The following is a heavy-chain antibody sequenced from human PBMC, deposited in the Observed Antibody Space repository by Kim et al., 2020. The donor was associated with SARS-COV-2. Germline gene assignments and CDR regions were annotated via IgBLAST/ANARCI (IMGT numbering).Heavy chain of an antibody. D-gene: IGHD6-13*01. V-gene: IGHV3-48*02. CDR3: ARDLSSSWHILDY. Sequence: YAASVQVLFTISRDNAQNSLYLQLYSLRDDDTAVYYCARDLSSSWHILDYWGQGTLVTVSS. J-gene: IGHJ4*02.